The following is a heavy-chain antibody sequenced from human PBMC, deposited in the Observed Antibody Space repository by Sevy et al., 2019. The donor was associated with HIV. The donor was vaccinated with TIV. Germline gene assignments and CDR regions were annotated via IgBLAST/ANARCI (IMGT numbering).Heavy chain of an antibody. CDR2: MYSGGSR. V-gene: IGHV3-53*01. J-gene: IGHJ5*02. CDR1: GFSISNNY. CDR3: ARGYCGGGSCTAFDP. D-gene: IGHD2-15*01. Sequence: GGSLRLSCAASGFSISNNYTAWVRQAPGKGLEWVSVMYSGGSRYYADSVKGRFALSRDMSKNTMYLQMNSLRAEDTAVYYCARGYCGGGSCTAFDPWGQGTLVTVSS.